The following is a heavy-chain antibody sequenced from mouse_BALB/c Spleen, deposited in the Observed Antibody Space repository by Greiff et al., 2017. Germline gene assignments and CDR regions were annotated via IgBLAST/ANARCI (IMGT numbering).Heavy chain of an antibody. CDR1: GFSLTSYG. CDR2: IWAGGST. D-gene: IGHD2-2*01. CDR3: ARGGYGHYYAMDY. Sequence: VQGVESGPGLVAPSQSLSITCTVSGFSLTSYGVHWVRQPPGKGLEWLGVIWAGGSTNYNSALMSRLSISKDNSKSQVFLKMNSLQTDDTAMYYCARGGYGHYYAMDYWGQGTSVTVSS. J-gene: IGHJ4*01. V-gene: IGHV2-9*02.